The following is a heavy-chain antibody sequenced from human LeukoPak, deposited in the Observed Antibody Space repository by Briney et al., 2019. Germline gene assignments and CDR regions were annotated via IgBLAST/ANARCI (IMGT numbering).Heavy chain of an antibody. V-gene: IGHV3-7*01. D-gene: IGHD1-26*01. Sequence: PGGSLRLSCAASGFTFSSYWMSWVRQAPGKGLEWVANIKQDGSEKYYVDSVKGRFTISRDNAKNSLYLQMNSLRAEDTAVYYCAREGRELLTLGYYYYYYMDVWGKGTTVTVSS. CDR3: AREGRELLTLGYYYYYYMDV. CDR2: IKQDGSEK. J-gene: IGHJ6*03. CDR1: GFTFSSYW.